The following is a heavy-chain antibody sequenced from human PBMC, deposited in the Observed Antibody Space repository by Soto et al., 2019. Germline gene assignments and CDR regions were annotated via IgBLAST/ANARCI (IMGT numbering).Heavy chain of an antibody. CDR1: GFTFSSYW. J-gene: IGHJ4*02. V-gene: IGHV3-74*01. D-gene: IGHD3-10*01. CDR3: ARVGLWFGELTDSDDY. Sequence: EVQLVESGGGLVQPGGSLRLSCAASGFTFSSYWMHWVRQAPGKGLVWVSRINSDGSSTSYADSVKGRFTISRDNAKNTLYLQMNSLRAEDTAVYYCARVGLWFGELTDSDDYWGQGTLVTVSS. CDR2: INSDGSST.